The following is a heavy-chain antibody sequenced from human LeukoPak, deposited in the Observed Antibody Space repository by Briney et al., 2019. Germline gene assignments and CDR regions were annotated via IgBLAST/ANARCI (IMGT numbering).Heavy chain of an antibody. D-gene: IGHD1-1*01. V-gene: IGHV3-30-3*01. J-gene: IGHJ4*02. CDR2: ISYDGSNK. CDR1: GFTFSSYA. CDR3: VKGNGFLLGF. Sequence: GGSLRLSCAASGFTFSSYAMHWVRQAPGKGLEWVAVISYDGSNKYYADSVKGRFTISRDNTKNSLYLQMNRLRVEDTALYYCVKGNGFLLGFRGQGTQVTVSS.